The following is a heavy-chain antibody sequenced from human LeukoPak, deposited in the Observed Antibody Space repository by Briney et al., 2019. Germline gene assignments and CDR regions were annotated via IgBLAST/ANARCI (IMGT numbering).Heavy chain of an antibody. J-gene: IGHJ3*01. CDR3: AKAPYLSSGS. Sequence: SETLSLTCAVYGGSFSGYYWSWIRQPPGKGLEWIGEIDHSGATNYNPSLKSRVTISLDTSKNQFSLTLSFITAADTAVYYCAKAPYLSSGSWGQGTMVTVSS. D-gene: IGHD3-22*01. CDR1: GGSFSGYY. V-gene: IGHV4-34*01. CDR2: IDHSGAT.